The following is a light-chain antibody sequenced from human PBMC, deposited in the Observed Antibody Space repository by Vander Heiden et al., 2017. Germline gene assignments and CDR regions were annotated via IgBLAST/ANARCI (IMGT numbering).Light chain of an antibody. Sequence: QSVLTQPPSVSAAPAQKVTISCSGSSSNIGNTYVSWYQQLPGTAPKLLIYDNNKRPSGIPDRFSGSKSGTSATLGITGLQTGDEADYYCGTWDSSLSAGVFGGGTQLTVL. CDR1: SSNIGNTY. CDR2: DNN. J-gene: IGLJ7*01. V-gene: IGLV1-51*01. CDR3: GTWDSSLSAGV.